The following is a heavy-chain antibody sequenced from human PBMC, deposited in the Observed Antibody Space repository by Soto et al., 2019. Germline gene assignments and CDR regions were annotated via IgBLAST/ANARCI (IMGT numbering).Heavy chain of an antibody. D-gene: IGHD3-3*01. J-gene: IGHJ5*02. Sequence: SETLSLTCAVYGGSFSCYYWSWIRQPPGKGLEWIGEINHSGSTNYNPSLKSRVTISVDTSKNQFSLKLSSVTAADTAVYYCARALPFTIFGVTPRRWFDPWGQGTLVTVSS. CDR1: GGSFSCYY. V-gene: IGHV4-34*01. CDR3: ARALPFTIFGVTPRRWFDP. CDR2: INHSGST.